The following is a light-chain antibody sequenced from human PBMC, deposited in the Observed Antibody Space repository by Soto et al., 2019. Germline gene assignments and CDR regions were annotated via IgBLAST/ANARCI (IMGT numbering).Light chain of an antibody. CDR1: SSDVGGYNY. CDR2: DVS. V-gene: IGLV2-11*01. J-gene: IGLJ3*02. Sequence: QSALTQTRSVSGSPGQSVTISCTGTSSDVGGYNYVSWYQQHPGNAPKLMIYDVSKRPSGVPDRFSGSKSGNTASLTISGLQAEDEADYYCCSYAGSYTWVFGGGTKLTVL. CDR3: CSYAGSYTWV.